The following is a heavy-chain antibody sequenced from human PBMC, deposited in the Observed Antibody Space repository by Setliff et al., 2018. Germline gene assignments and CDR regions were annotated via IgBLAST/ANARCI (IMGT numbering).Heavy chain of an antibody. Sequence: SETLSLTCTVSGGSISTYYWSWIRQPPGKGLEWIGYVYYSGIANYSPSLKSRLTISVDTSKNQFSLKLRSVTAADTAVYYCARVAGAKVNYMDVWGKGTTVTVSS. V-gene: IGHV4-59*01. CDR1: GGSISTYY. D-gene: IGHD1-26*01. CDR2: VYYSGIA. J-gene: IGHJ6*03. CDR3: ARVAGAKVNYMDV.